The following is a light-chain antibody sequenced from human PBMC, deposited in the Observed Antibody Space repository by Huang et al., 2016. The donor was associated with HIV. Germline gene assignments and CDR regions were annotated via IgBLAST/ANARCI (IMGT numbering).Light chain of an antibody. CDR2: WAS. Sequence: DIVMTQSPDSLAVSLGGRATINCKSSQSVLYSSNNKNYLAWYQQKPGQPPKLLIYWASTRGSGVPDRFSGSGSGTDFTLTISSLQAEDVAVYYCQQYYSTPLTFGGGTKVEIK. CDR3: QQYYSTPLT. CDR1: QSVLYSSNNKNY. V-gene: IGKV4-1*01. J-gene: IGKJ4*01.